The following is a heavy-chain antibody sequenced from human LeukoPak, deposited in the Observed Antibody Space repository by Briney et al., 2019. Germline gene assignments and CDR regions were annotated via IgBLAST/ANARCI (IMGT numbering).Heavy chain of an antibody. CDR1: GYTFTGYY. Sequence: ASVKVSCKAPGYTFTGYYLHWVRQAPGQGLEWMGWISPNSDDTNYAQKFRGRVNMTRDTSISTAYMELSRLRSDDTAIYYCAIGGFDYWGQGTLVTVSS. CDR3: AIGGFDY. J-gene: IGHJ4*02. CDR2: ISPNSDDT. V-gene: IGHV1-2*02.